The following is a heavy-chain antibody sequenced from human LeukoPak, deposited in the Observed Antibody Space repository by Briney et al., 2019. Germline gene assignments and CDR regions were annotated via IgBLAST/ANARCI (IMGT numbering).Heavy chain of an antibody. J-gene: IGHJ5*02. Sequence: ASVNVSCKASVHTFTSYGISWVRQAPGQGLEWMGWISAYNGNTTYAQKLQGRVTMTTDTSTSTAYMELRSLRSDDTAVYYCARLTVTTWDWFDPWGQGTLVTVSS. CDR2: ISAYNGNT. CDR1: VHTFTSYG. V-gene: IGHV1-18*01. CDR3: ARLTVTTWDWFDP. D-gene: IGHD4-17*01.